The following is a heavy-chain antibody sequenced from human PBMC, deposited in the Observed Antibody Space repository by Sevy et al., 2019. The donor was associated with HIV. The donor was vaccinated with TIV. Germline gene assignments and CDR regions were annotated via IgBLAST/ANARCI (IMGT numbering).Heavy chain of an antibody. J-gene: IGHJ4*01. CDR1: GGIFRSNA. CDR2: IIAVFGTT. V-gene: IGHV1-69*13. CDR3: ARDKYYYVSGSFDY. Sequence: GASVNVSCKASGGIFRSNAISWVRQAPGQGLEWMGGIIAVFGTTNYAQKFQGRVTVTADESRSTAYMELSSLRSEDTAVYYCARDKYYYVSGSFDYWGQGTQVTVSS. D-gene: IGHD3-10*01.